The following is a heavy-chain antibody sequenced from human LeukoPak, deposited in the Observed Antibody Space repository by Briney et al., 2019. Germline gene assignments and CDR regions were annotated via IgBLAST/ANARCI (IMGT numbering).Heavy chain of an antibody. CDR1: GGTFSSYA. CDR2: ISTYNDDT. CDR3: ARDIPAAANDAFDI. J-gene: IGHJ3*02. Sequence: ASVKVSCKASGGTFSSYAISWVRQAPGQGLEWMGWISTYNDDTSYAQKLQGRVTMTTDTSTSTAYMELRSLRSDDTAEYYCARDIPAAANDAFDIWGQGTVVTVSS. V-gene: IGHV1-18*01. D-gene: IGHD2-2*01.